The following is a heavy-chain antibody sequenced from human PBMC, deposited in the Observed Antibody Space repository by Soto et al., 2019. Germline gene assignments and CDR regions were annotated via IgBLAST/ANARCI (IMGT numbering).Heavy chain of an antibody. CDR1: GFTFGDYA. CDR2: IRSKAYGGTT. Sequence: GGSLSLSCTASGFTFGDYAMSWFRQAPGKGLEWVGFIRSKAYGGTTEYAASVKGRFTISRDDSKSIAYLQMNSLKTEDTAVYYCTIDYGGNSGYYGMDVWGQGTTVTVSS. V-gene: IGHV3-49*03. J-gene: IGHJ6*02. D-gene: IGHD4-17*01. CDR3: TIDYGGNSGYYGMDV.